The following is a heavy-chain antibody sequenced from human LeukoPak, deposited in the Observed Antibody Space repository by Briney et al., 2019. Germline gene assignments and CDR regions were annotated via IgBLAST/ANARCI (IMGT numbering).Heavy chain of an antibody. V-gene: IGHV1-8*01. CDR1: GYTFTSYD. CDR3: ARGILRQQLVHTY. Sequence: ASVKVSCKASGYTFTSYDISWVRQATGQGLEWMGWMNPNSGNTGYAQKFQGRVTMARNTSISTAYMELSSLRSEDTAVYYCARGILRQQLVHTYWGQGTLVTVSS. J-gene: IGHJ4*02. D-gene: IGHD6-13*01. CDR2: MNPNSGNT.